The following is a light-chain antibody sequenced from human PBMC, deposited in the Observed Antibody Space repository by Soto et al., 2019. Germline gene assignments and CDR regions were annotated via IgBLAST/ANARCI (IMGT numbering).Light chain of an antibody. Sequence: ILLTQSPDTLSLSQWQRATLSCRASQSVRSDYFAWYQQKPGQAPRVIIFGVSTRATGVPDRFSGSGSGTDFTLTISRLEPEDFALYCCQQYGNSPLTFGGGTKVDIK. J-gene: IGKJ4*01. CDR1: QSVRSDY. CDR3: QQYGNSPLT. CDR2: GVS. V-gene: IGKV3-20*01.